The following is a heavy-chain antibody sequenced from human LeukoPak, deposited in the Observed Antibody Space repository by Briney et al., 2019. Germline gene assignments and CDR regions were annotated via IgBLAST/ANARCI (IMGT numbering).Heavy chain of an antibody. J-gene: IGHJ4*02. CDR1: GASISSYY. V-gene: IGHV4-59*01. CDR3: AKGRGDYNYADY. D-gene: IGHD5-24*01. CDR2: IHYTGIT. Sequence: SETLSLTCTVSGASISSYYWSWIRQSPGKGLEWIGYIHYTGITKYNPSLQSRVTISVDTSKNQFSLRLNSVTAADTAVYYCAKGRGDYNYADYWGPGTLVTVSS.